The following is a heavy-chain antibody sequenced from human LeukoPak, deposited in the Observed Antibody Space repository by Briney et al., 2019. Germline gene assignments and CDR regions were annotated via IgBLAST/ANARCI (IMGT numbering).Heavy chain of an antibody. CDR1: GFTFSSNW. J-gene: IGHJ3*02. CDR3: ASPGTTVTTRNAFDI. V-gene: IGHV3-74*01. CDR2: INSDGSST. D-gene: IGHD4-17*01. Sequence: GGSLRLSCAASGFTFSSNWMHWVRQAPGKGLVWVSRINSDGSSTSYADSVKGRFTTSRDNAKNTLYLQMNSLRAEDTAVYYCASPGTTVTTRNAFDIWGQGTMVTVSS.